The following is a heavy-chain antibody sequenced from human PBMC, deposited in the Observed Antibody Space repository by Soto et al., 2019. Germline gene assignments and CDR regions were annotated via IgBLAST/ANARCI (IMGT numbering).Heavy chain of an antibody. CDR2: IHPTSGNT. V-gene: IGHV1-2*02. CDR3: ERERITGSFYYGMDV. D-gene: IGHD1-20*01. Sequence: ASVKVSCKTSGYTFSGYYLHWVRQAPGQGLEWMGWIHPTSGNTNYAQKFQGRVTLTRDTSITTAYMELSSLRSDDTAVYYCERERITGSFYYGMDVWGQGTTVTVSS. CDR1: GYTFSGYY. J-gene: IGHJ6*02.